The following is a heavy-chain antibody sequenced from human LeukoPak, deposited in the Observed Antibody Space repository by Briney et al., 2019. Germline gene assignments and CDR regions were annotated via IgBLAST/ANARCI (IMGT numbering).Heavy chain of an antibody. D-gene: IGHD5-12*01. CDR1: GGSISSGDYY. J-gene: IGHJ4*02. CDR2: IYYSGST. V-gene: IGHV4-30-4*01. Sequence: SQTLSLTCTVSGGSISSGDYYWSCIRHPPGKGLEWIGYIYYSGSTYYNPSLKSRVTISVDTSKNQFSLKLSSVTAADTAVYYCARGSGFDLGFFDYWGQGTLVTVSS. CDR3: ARGSGFDLGFFDY.